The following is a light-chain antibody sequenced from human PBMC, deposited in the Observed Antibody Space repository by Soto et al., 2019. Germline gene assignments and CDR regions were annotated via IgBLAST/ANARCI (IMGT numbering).Light chain of an antibody. CDR2: DAS. J-gene: IGKJ4*01. V-gene: IGKV1-5*01. CDR1: QSISNW. Sequence: DIQMTQSPSTLSASVGDRVTITCRASQSISNWLAWYQQKPGKAPKLLIYDASSLHNGVPSRFSGSGSGTEFTLTISSLLPDDFATYYCQQYKTYGGIFGGGTKVEIK. CDR3: QQYKTYGGI.